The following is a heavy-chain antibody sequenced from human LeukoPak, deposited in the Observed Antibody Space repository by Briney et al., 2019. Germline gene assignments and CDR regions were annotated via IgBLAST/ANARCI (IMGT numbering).Heavy chain of an antibody. CDR3: ARGSDYYDSSGYYQH. CDR2: ISYDGSNK. D-gene: IGHD3-22*01. V-gene: IGHV3-30-3*01. J-gene: IGHJ4*02. CDR1: GYTFSSYA. Sequence: GGPLRLSCAASGYTFSSYAMHWVRQAPGKGLEWVAVISYDGSNKYYADSVKGRFTISRDNSKNTLYLQMNSLRAEDTAVYYCARGSDYYDSSGYYQHWGQGTLVTVSS.